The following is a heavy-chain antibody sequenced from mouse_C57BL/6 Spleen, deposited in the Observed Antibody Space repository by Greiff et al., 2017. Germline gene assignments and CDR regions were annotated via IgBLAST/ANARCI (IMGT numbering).Heavy chain of an antibody. V-gene: IGHV1-54*01. Sequence: VQLQESGAELVRPGTSVKVSCKASGYAFTNYLIEWVKQRPGQGLEWIGVINPGSGGTNYNEKFKGKATLTADKSSSTAYLKLSSLTSEDSAVYFCASSGDYSAMDYWGQGTSVTVSS. J-gene: IGHJ4*01. CDR3: ASSGDYSAMDY. CDR1: GYAFTNYL. D-gene: IGHD3-1*01. CDR2: INPGSGGT.